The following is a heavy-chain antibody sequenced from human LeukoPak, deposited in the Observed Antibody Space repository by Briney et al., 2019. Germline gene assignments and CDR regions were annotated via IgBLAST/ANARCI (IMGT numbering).Heavy chain of an antibody. Sequence: GGSLRLSCAASVCTFSNYSTSWVREAPGKGLEWVSTISGSGGGTYYADSVKGRFTVSRDNSKNTLYLQMNSLRVEDTAVYYCATKGRDTAMVNWGQGTLVTVSS. CDR2: ISGSGGGT. CDR3: ATKGRDTAMVN. CDR1: VCTFSNYS. V-gene: IGHV3-23*01. J-gene: IGHJ4*02. D-gene: IGHD5-18*01.